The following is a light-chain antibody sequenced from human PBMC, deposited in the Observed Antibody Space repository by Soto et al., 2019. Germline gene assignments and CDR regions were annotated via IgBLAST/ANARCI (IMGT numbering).Light chain of an antibody. CDR1: QTVSSY. V-gene: IGKV3-20*01. Sequence: EIVLTQSPATLSLSPGERATLSCRASQTVSSYLLWYQQKPGQAPRLLIYDASNRATGIPDRFSGSGSGTDFSLTISRLEPEDFAVYYCQHYDSSRWTFGLGTKVDNK. CDR2: DAS. CDR3: QHYDSSRWT. J-gene: IGKJ1*01.